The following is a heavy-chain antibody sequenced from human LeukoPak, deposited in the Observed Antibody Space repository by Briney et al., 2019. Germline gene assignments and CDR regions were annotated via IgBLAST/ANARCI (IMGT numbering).Heavy chain of an antibody. Sequence: GGSLRLSCAASGFTFANSWMAWVRQAPGKGLEWVANIKQDGSAKHYADSLKGRFTISRDNPKNSLFLQMNNLRADDTAIYYCTRDTIGSLDYWGQGILVTVAS. CDR1: GFTFANSW. CDR2: IKQDGSAK. D-gene: IGHD1-26*01. CDR3: TRDTIGSLDY. J-gene: IGHJ4*02. V-gene: IGHV3-7*01.